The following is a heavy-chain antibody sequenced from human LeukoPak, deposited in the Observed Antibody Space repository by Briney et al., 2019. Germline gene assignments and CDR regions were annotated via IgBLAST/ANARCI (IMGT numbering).Heavy chain of an antibody. CDR1: GFSFSSYG. J-gene: IGHJ4*02. Sequence: PGGSLRLSCAASGFSFSSYGMHWVRQAPGKGLQWVAVVWYDGTNKYYADSVKGRFIISRDNSKNTVYLQMNSLRAEDTAVYHCARDGCGGSCYSFDSWGQGSLVTVSS. V-gene: IGHV3-33*01. CDR2: VWYDGTNK. D-gene: IGHD2-15*01. CDR3: ARDGCGGSCYSFDS.